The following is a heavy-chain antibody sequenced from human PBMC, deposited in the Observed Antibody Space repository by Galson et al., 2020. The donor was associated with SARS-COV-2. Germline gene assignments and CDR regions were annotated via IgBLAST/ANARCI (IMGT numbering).Heavy chain of an antibody. D-gene: IGHD4-4*01. J-gene: IGHJ5*02. V-gene: IGHV2-5*02. CDR1: GFSLSTGGVG. CDR2: IVWDGDT. CDR3: AHAPGAYSGLRTAGFDP. Sequence: SGPTLVKPTQTLTLTCTFSGFSLSTGGVGVGWIRQPPGKALEWLALIVWDGDTRYSPPLKSRLTITKDTSTNQVVLRMTNMEPVDTATYFCAHAPGAYSGLRTAGFDPWGQGTLVTVSS.